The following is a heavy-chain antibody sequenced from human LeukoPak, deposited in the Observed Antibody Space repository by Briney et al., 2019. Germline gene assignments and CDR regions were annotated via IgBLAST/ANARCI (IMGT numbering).Heavy chain of an antibody. V-gene: IGHV3-23*01. CDR3: ARWFCSSTSCYYDY. D-gene: IGHD2-2*01. J-gene: IGHJ4*02. Sequence: GGSLRLSCAASGLTFSIYAMSWVRQAPGKGLEWVSAVSGSGGSTYYADSVKGRFTISRDNSKNTLYLQMNRLRAEDTAVYYCARWFCSSTSCYYDYWGQGTLVTVSS. CDR1: GLTFSIYA. CDR2: VSGSGGST.